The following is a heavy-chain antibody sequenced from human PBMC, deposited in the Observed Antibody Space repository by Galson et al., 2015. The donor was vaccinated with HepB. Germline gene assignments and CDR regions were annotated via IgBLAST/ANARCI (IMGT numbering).Heavy chain of an antibody. Sequence: SLRLSCAASGFTFSSYAMHWVRQAPGKGLEWVAVISYDGSNKYYADSVKGRFTISRDNSKNTLYLQMNSLRAEDTAVYYCAGREGNTVYYMDVWGKGTTVTVSS. CDR2: ISYDGSNK. CDR3: AGREGNTVYYMDV. D-gene: IGHD1/OR15-1a*01. CDR1: GFTFSSYA. V-gene: IGHV3-30-3*01. J-gene: IGHJ6*03.